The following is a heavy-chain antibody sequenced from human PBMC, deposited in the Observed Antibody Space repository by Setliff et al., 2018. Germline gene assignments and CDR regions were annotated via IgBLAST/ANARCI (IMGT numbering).Heavy chain of an antibody. CDR2: IRSKAYGGTT. Sequence: PGGSLRLSCTPSGFTFGDSAMTWVRQAPGKGLEWVGFIRSKAYGGTTEYAASVKGRFTISRDDSKSIGYLQMDNLRAEDTAQYFCARDSSHFIRVLDSWGQGTLVTVSS. V-gene: IGHV3-49*04. CDR3: ARDSSHFIRVLDS. D-gene: IGHD3-10*01. CDR1: GFTFGDSA. J-gene: IGHJ4*02.